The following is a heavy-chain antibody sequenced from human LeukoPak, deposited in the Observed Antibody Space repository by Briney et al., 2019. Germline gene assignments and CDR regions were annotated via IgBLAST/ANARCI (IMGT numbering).Heavy chain of an antibody. CDR3: ARDSLWFGELNNY. D-gene: IGHD3-10*01. Sequence: GGSLRLSCAASGFTFSSYWMSWVRQAPGKGLEWVANIKQDGSEKYYVDSVKGRFTISRDNAKNSLYLQMNGLRAEDTAVYYCARDSLWFGELNNYWGQGTLVTVSS. CDR2: IKQDGSEK. J-gene: IGHJ4*02. CDR1: GFTFSSYW. V-gene: IGHV3-7*01.